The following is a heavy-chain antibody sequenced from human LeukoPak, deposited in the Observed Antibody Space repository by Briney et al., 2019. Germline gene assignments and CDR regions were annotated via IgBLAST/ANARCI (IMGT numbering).Heavy chain of an antibody. CDR2: ITSSSTYI. Sequence: GGSLRLSCAASGFSFSSYTMNWVRQALGRGLEWVSSITSSSTYIYYADSVRGRFTVSRDNAKNALYLQMNSLRAEDTAVYFCARDLDYYDGSGYSSSALDYWGQGTLLTVSS. CDR1: GFSFSSYT. J-gene: IGHJ4*02. V-gene: IGHV3-21*01. D-gene: IGHD3-22*01. CDR3: ARDLDYYDGSGYSSSALDY.